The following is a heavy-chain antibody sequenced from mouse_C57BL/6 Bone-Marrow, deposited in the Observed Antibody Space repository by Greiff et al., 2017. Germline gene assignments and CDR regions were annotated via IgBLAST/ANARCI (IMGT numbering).Heavy chain of an antibody. CDR1: GYTFTSYW. Sequence: VQLQQPGAELVMPGASVKLSCKASGYTFTSYWMHWVKQRPGQGLEWIGEIDPSDSYTNYNQKFKGKSTLTVDKSSSTAYMQLSSLTSEDSAVYYCARDCYYDGSSYYAMDYWGQGTSVTVSS. D-gene: IGHD1-1*01. CDR3: ARDCYYDGSSYYAMDY. CDR2: IDPSDSYT. V-gene: IGHV1-69*01. J-gene: IGHJ4*01.